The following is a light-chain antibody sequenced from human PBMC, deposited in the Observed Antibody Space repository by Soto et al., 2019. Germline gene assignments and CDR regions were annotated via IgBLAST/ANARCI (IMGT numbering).Light chain of an antibody. CDR3: QHYNSYSEA. CDR2: KAS. Sequence: DIQMTRSPSTLSGSVGSRVTITCRASQTISSWLAWYQQKPGKAPKLVIYKASTLKSGVPSRFSGSGSGTEFTLTISSLKNDEFATYYCQHYNSYSEAFGQGTKVDIK. J-gene: IGKJ1*01. V-gene: IGKV1-5*03. CDR1: QTISSW.